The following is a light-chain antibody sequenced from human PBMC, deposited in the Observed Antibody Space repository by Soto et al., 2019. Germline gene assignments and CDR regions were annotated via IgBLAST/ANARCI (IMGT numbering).Light chain of an antibody. J-gene: IGKJ3*01. V-gene: IGKV1-39*01. CDR1: QSISRH. CDR3: QQTYNMPRT. CDR2: AAS. Sequence: DIQMTQSPSSLSASLGDRVTITCRASQSISRHLNWYQQKPGKAPRLLIYAASSLQSGVPSRFSGSGSGTDFILTITCLQPEDSATYYCQQTYNMPRTFGPGTKVD.